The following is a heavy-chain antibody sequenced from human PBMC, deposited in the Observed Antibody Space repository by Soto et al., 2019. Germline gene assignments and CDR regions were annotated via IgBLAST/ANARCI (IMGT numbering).Heavy chain of an antibody. Sequence: SETLSLTCAVSGYSISSGYYWGWIRQPPGKGLEWIGSIYHSGSTYYNPSLKSRVTISVDTSKNQFSLKLSSVTAADTAVYYCARDFDFGDSGGAFDIWGQGTMVTV. D-gene: IGHD4-17*01. J-gene: IGHJ3*02. CDR1: GYSISSGYY. CDR2: IYHSGST. CDR3: ARDFDFGDSGGAFDI. V-gene: IGHV4-38-2*02.